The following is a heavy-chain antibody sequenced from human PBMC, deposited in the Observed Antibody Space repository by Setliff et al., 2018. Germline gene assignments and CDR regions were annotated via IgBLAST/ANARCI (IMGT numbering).Heavy chain of an antibody. D-gene: IGHD6-13*01. CDR3: ARDRAYSSSWFLWFDP. CDR1: GYTFTSYA. CDR2: INAGNGNT. V-gene: IGHV1-3*01. Sequence: GASVKVSCKASGYTFTSYAMHWVRQAPGQRLEWMGWINAGNGNTKYSQKFQGRVTITRDTSASTAYMELSSLRSEDTAVYYCARDRAYSSSWFLWFDPWGQGTPVTVSS. J-gene: IGHJ5*02.